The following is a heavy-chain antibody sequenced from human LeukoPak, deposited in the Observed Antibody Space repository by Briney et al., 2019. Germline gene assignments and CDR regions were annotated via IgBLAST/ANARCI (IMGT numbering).Heavy chain of an antibody. V-gene: IGHV3-7*03. D-gene: IGHD3-3*01. CDR3: AKDYDFWSGYYIYFDY. J-gene: IGHJ4*02. Sequence: GGSLRLSCAASGFTFSRFWMSWVRQAPGKGLEWVASIDQDESTIRYVDSVRGRFTISRDNVKNSLFLQMNSLRVEDTAVYYCAKDYDFWSGYYIYFDYWGQGTLVTVSS. CDR1: GFTFSRFW. CDR2: IDQDESTI.